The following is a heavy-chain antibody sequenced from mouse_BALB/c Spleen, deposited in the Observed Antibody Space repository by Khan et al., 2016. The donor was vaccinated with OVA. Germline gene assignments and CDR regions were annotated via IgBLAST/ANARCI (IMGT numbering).Heavy chain of an antibody. CDR1: GYTFTSYV. Sequence: EVQLQQSGPELVKPGASVKMSCKASGYTFTSYVMHWVKQKPGQGLEWIGYISPNSDGSKYNEKFRGKATLTSDKSSSTAYMELSSLTSEDSAVYYGLRSLYYYGGAYEGFAYWGQGTLVTVSA. CDR3: LRSLYYYGGAYEGFAY. V-gene: IGHV1S136*01. J-gene: IGHJ3*01. CDR2: ISPNSDGS. D-gene: IGHD1-1*02.